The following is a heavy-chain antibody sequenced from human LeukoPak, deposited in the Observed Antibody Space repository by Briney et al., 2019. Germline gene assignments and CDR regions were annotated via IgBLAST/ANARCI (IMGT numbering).Heavy chain of an antibody. CDR2: ISYDGSNK. CDR3: ARGNFGYSGYDYGDYEDY. CDR1: GFTFSSYA. Sequence: GRSLRLSCAASGFTFSSYAMHWVRQAPGKGLEGVAVISYDGSNKYYADSVKGRFTISRDNSKNTLYLQMNSLRAEDTAVYYCARGNFGYSGYDYGDYEDYWGQGTLVTVSS. J-gene: IGHJ4*02. V-gene: IGHV3-30-3*01. D-gene: IGHD5-12*01.